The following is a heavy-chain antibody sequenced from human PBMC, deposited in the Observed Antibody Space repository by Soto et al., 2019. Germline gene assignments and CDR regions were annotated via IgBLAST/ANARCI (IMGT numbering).Heavy chain of an antibody. V-gene: IGHV1-2*02. Sequence: VASVKVSCKASGYSISAYYIHWVRQAPGQGLEWMGWIDPKNGGTVSAQKLQGRLTMTRDTSISTVYMDLSGLTSDDTALYYCGRDDYGIFPYWGQGSLVTVSS. J-gene: IGHJ4*02. CDR1: GYSISAYY. D-gene: IGHD3-10*01. CDR2: IDPKNGGT. CDR3: GRDDYGIFPY.